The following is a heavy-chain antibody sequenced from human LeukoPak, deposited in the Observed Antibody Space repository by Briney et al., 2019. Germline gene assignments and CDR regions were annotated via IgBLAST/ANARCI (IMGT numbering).Heavy chain of an antibody. CDR1: GGSFSGYY. CDR3: ARGSVVPAAIGSSWFDP. Sequence: PSETLSLTCAVYGGSFSGYYWSWIRQPPGKGREWIGEINHSGSTNYNPSLKSRVTISVDTSKNQFSLKLSSVTAADTAVYYCARGSVVPAAIGSSWFDPWGQGTLVTVSS. CDR2: INHSGST. J-gene: IGHJ5*02. D-gene: IGHD2-2*01. V-gene: IGHV4-34*01.